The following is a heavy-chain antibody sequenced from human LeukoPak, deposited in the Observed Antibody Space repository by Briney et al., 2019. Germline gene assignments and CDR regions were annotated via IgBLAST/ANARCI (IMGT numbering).Heavy chain of an antibody. V-gene: IGHV3-30-3*01. CDR2: ISYDGSNK. J-gene: IGHJ5*02. Sequence: PGRSLRLSRAASGFTFSSYAMHWVRQAPGKGLEWVAVISYDGSNKYYADSVKGRFTISRDNSKNTLYLQMNSLRAEDTAVYYCAKDRVRSQRAQQLSPFDPWGQGTLVTVSS. D-gene: IGHD6-13*01. CDR3: AKDRVRSQRAQQLSPFDP. CDR1: GFTFSSYA.